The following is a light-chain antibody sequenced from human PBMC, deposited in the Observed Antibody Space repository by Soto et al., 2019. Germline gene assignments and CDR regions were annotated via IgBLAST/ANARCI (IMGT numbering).Light chain of an antibody. V-gene: IGKV3-20*01. CDR3: HQYSSSPVTFSPLT. Sequence: VLTQTPATPSLSPGERVTRSCRSSQNIGDTCLAWNQQQPGQDPRLLIYGVSCRGTGISDRYSASGSGTDFTLTISRLEPDDFAVYYWHQYSSSPVTFSPLTCGGGSKVEI. CDR1: QNIGDTC. CDR2: GVS. J-gene: IGKJ4*01.